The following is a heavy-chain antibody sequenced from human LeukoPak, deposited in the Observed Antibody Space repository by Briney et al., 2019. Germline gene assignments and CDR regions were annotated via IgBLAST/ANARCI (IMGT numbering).Heavy chain of an antibody. CDR1: GGSISSYY. CDR2: IYTSGST. V-gene: IGHV4-4*07. Sequence: SETLSLTCTVSGGSISSYYWSWIRQPAGKGLEWIGRIYTSGSTNYNPSLKSRVTMSVDTSKNQFSLKLSSVTAADTAMYYCARVRVEWFGDTNAFDIWGQGTMVTVSS. CDR3: ARVRVEWFGDTNAFDI. J-gene: IGHJ3*02. D-gene: IGHD3-10*01.